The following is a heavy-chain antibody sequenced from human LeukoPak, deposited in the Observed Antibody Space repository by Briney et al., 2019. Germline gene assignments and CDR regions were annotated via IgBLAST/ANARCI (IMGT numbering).Heavy chain of an antibody. CDR2: IYASGSSGNT. Sequence: SETLSLTCTVSGGSISRYYWSWIRQSAGKGLEWTGRIYASGSSGNTKYNPSLKSRVTISLDTSKNRFSLKVNSVTAADTAVYYCARDRDLRPHTSFDIWGQGTLVTVSP. J-gene: IGHJ3*02. V-gene: IGHV4-4*07. CDR1: GGSISRYY. D-gene: IGHD2-21*01. CDR3: ARDRDLRPHTSFDI.